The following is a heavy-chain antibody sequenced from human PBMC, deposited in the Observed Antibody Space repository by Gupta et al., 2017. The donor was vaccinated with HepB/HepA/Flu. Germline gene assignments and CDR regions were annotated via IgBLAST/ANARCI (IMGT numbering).Heavy chain of an antibody. J-gene: IGHJ5*02. CDR2: IYYSGNT. D-gene: IGHD2-2*01. V-gene: IGHV4-39*01. Sequence: QMRLQASGPGLAAPSGTLCPTCTLSGGSISRRRYYWGWIRQPPGKGLEWIGSIYYSGNTYYNPSLKSRVTISVDTSKNQFSLKLSSVTAADTALYYCARAKRGCSNTNCPHNWFDPWGQGTLVTVSS. CDR3: ARAKRGCSNTNCPHNWFDP. CDR1: GGSISRRRYY.